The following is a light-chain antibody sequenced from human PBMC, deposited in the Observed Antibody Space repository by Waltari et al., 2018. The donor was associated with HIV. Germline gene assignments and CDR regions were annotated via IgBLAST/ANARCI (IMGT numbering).Light chain of an antibody. J-gene: IGLJ2*01. V-gene: IGLV2-14*01. CDR3: SSYTSSSTLVV. Sequence: QSALTQPASVSGSPGQSITISCTGTTSDVGAYNFVSLYHQYPCKAPKLLISEVSKRPSGVSNRCSGSKSANTASLSISGLQAEDEADYYCSSYTSSSTLVVFGGGTKLTVL. CDR2: EVS. CDR1: TSDVGAYNF.